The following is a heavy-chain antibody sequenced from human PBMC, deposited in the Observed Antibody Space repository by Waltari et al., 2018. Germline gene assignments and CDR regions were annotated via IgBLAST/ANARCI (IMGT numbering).Heavy chain of an antibody. J-gene: IGHJ4*02. CDR3: ARDGGFDF. CDR1: GYMFIDHY. Sequence: QVQLVQSGTEVKKPGASVRVSCKASGYMFIDHYLHWVRQGPGQGLEWMGWMNPNSGGTNYAQKFQGSVSMTRDTSTRTAYMELSRITSDDTAIYYCARDGGFDFWGQGSLVNVSS. V-gene: IGHV1-2*02. CDR2: MNPNSGGT. D-gene: IGHD2-15*01.